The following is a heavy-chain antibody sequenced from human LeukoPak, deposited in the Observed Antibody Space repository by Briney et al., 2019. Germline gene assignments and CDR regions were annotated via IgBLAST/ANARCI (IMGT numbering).Heavy chain of an antibody. Sequence: SETLSLTCTVSGASISNYYWNWIRQPPGQGLEWIGYIYYSGSTNSNPSLNRRVIISVDKSKSQLSLKLSSVTAADTAVYYCARDRGYLDGFDIWGQGTMVTVSS. CDR3: ARDRGYLDGFDI. CDR1: GASISNYY. J-gene: IGHJ3*02. CDR2: IYYSGST. V-gene: IGHV4-59*01. D-gene: IGHD3-10*01.